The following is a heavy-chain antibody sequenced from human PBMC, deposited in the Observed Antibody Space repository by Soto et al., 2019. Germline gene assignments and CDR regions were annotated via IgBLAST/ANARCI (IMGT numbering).Heavy chain of an antibody. V-gene: IGHV3-23*01. D-gene: IGHD3-16*01. CDR1: GFTFRSYA. J-gene: IGHJ4*02. CDR2: ISGSGDST. CDR3: AKGFGASHSLFDS. Sequence: GGSLRLSCAASGFTFRSYAMNWVRQAPGKGPEWVSGISGSGDSTYHANSVKGRFTISRDNSKNTLYLQVNSLRVEDTAVYYCAKGFGASHSLFDSRGPTPLVTVST.